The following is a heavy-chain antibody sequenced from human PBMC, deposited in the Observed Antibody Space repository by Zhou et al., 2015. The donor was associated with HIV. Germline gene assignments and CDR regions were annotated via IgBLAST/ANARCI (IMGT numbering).Heavy chain of an antibody. Sequence: QVQLVQSGAEVKKPGASVKVSCKASGYTFTSYGISWVRQAPGQGLEWMGGIIPIFGTANYAQKFQGRVTITADESTSTAYMELSSLRSEDTAVYYCARDLNGSGSYDAFDIWGQGTMVTVSS. D-gene: IGHD3-10*01. J-gene: IGHJ3*02. CDR3: ARDLNGSGSYDAFDI. CDR1: GYTFTSYG. V-gene: IGHV1-69*13. CDR2: IIPIFGTA.